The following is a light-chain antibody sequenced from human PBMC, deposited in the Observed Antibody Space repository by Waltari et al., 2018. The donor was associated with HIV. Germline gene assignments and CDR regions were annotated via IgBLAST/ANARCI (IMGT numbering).Light chain of an antibody. V-gene: IGLV2-14*01. CDR1: SSDVGGYNY. J-gene: IGLJ3*02. Sequence: QSALTQPASVSGSPGQSITISCPVTSSDVGGYNYVSWYQQHPGKAPKLMIYEVSNRPSGVSNRLSGSKSGNTASLTISGLQAEDEADYYCSSYTSSSTWVFGGGTKLTVL. CDR3: SSYTSSSTWV. CDR2: EVS.